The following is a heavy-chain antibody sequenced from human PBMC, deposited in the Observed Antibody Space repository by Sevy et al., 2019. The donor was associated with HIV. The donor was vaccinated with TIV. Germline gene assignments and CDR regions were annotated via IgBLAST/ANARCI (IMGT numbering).Heavy chain of an antibody. CDR3: ARHAYLDYFDY. CDR2: IYYSGST. CDR1: GGSISSSSYY. Sequence: SETLSLTCTVSGGSISSSSYYWGWIRQPPGKGLEWIGSIYYSGSTYYNPSLKSRVTISVDTSKNQFSLKLSSVTAADTAVYYCARHAYLDYFDYWGQGTLVTVST. J-gene: IGHJ4*02. V-gene: IGHV4-39*01.